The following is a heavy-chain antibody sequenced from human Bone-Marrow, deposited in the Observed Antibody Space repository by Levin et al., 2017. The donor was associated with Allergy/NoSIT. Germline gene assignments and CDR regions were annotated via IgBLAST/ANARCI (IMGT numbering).Heavy chain of an antibody. CDR2: ISKSGTT. CDR3: ASGRHSSGWYEESYFDN. D-gene: IGHD6-19*01. Sequence: SQTLSLTCSVSGGSVSSDDFSWGWIRHSPGRGLQWIGYISKSGTTKYSPSLKSRVTISVDTSKNQFFLRLTSVNAADTAVYYCASGRHSSGWYEESYFDNWGQGSLVTVSS. CDR1: GGSVSSDDFS. J-gene: IGHJ4*02. V-gene: IGHV4-61*08.